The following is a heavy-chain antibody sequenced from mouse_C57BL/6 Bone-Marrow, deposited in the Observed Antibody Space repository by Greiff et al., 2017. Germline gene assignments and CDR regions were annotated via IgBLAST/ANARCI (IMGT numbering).Heavy chain of an antibody. V-gene: IGHV1-81*01. CDR1: GYTFTSYG. J-gene: IGHJ2*01. Sequence: VQLQQSGAERARKGEAVKLSCKASGYTFTSYGISWVKQRNGEGIEWIGEIYPRSGNTYYNEKFKGKDTLTAAKSSSTAYMELRSLTSEDSAVYFCAREREYYGLDYWGQGTTLTVSS. CDR2: IYPRSGNT. CDR3: AREREYYGLDY. D-gene: IGHD1-1*01.